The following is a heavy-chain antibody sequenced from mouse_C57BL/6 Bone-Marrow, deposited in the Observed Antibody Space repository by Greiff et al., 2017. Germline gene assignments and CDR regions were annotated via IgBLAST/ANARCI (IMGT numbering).Heavy chain of an antibody. J-gene: IGHJ2*01. CDR1: GYTFTSYG. Sequence: QVQLQQSGAELARPGASVKLSCKASGYTFTSYGISWVKQRTGQGLEWIGEIYPRSGTTYYNEKFKGKATMTADKSSSTAYMELRILTSEDSAVYFCARLLYYFAYWGQGTTLTVSS. CDR2: IYPRSGTT. CDR3: ARLLYYFAY. V-gene: IGHV1-81*01.